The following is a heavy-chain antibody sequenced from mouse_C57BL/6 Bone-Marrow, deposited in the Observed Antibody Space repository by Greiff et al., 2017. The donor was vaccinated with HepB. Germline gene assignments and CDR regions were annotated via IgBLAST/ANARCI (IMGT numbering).Heavy chain of an antibody. D-gene: IGHD1-1*01. CDR3: DYYGSSYGYYAMDY. CDR2: IDPANGNT. V-gene: IGHV14-3*01. CDR1: GFNIKNTY. J-gene: IGHJ4*01. Sequence: VQLKESVAELVRPGASVKLSCTASGFNIKNTYMHWVKQRPEQGLEWIGRIDPANGNTKYAPKFQGKATITADTSYNTAYLQLSSLTSEDTAIYYCDYYGSSYGYYAMDYWGQGTSVTVSS.